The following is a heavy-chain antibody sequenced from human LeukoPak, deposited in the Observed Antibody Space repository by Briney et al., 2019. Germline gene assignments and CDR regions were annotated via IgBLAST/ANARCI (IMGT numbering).Heavy chain of an antibody. CDR2: ISSDGRDK. CDR1: GFTFSSYA. D-gene: IGHD6-25*01. V-gene: IGHV3-30*03. J-gene: IGHJ4*02. Sequence: GGSLTLSCAASGFTFSSYAIHWVRQAPGKGLEWVAVISSDGRDKHHADSVKGRFTIPRDNSKNTMYLQTNSLRAEDTAVYYCARDLQRIAAYYFDYWGQGTLVTVSS. CDR3: ARDLQRIAAYYFDY.